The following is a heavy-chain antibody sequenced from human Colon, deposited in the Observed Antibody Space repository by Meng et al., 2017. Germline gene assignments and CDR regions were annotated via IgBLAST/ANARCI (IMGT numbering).Heavy chain of an antibody. Sequence: AHLQESWPAPVRPPETLSLTCNVAGGSSSSASYYWSWIRQPPGKGLEWIGLIHYSGSRNYNPYLKSRVTMSVDTSKNQVSLRLTSVTAADTAVYYCARFYGSGTFEVHDYWGQGTLVTVSS. CDR2: IHYSGSR. CDR1: GGSSSSASYY. D-gene: IGHD3-10*01. V-gene: IGHV4-61*01. CDR3: ARFYGSGTFEVHDY. J-gene: IGHJ4*02.